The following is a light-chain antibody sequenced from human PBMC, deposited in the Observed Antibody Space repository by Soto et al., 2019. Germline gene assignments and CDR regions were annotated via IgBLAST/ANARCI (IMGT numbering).Light chain of an antibody. Sequence: QSVLTQPPSASGSPGQSVTISCTGTSSDVGGYNYVSWYQHHPGKAPKLIIYEVYKRPSGVPDRFSGSKSGNTAALTVSGLQAEDEADYSCSSYVSTTSYVFGTGTKVTVL. CDR2: EVY. CDR1: SSDVGGYNY. J-gene: IGLJ1*01. CDR3: SSYVSTTSYV. V-gene: IGLV2-8*01.